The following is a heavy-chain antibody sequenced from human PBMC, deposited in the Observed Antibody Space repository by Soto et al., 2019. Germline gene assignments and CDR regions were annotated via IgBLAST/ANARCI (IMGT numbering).Heavy chain of an antibody. D-gene: IGHD2-2*01. V-gene: IGHV1-69*01. CDR3: ARSQGSSTSLEIYYYYYYGMDV. CDR1: GGTFSSYA. CDR2: IIPISDTT. Sequence: QVQLVQSGAEVTKPGSSVKVSCKASGGTFSSYAISWVRQAPGQGLEWMGGIIPISDTTNYAQKFQGRVTSNADESTSTDYMELSILRSEDTAVYYCARSQGSSTSLEIYYYYYYGMDVWGQGTTVTVSS. J-gene: IGHJ6*02.